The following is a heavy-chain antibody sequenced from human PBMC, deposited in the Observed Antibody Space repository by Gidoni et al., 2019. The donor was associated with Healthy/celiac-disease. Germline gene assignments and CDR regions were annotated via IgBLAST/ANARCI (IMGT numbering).Heavy chain of an antibody. D-gene: IGHD6-19*01. J-gene: IGHJ3*02. Sequence: QVQLVESGGGVVQPGRSLRLSCAASGFTFSSYAMHWVRQAPGKGLEWVAVISYDGSNKYYADSVKGRFTISRDNSKNTLYLQMNSLRAEDTAVYYCAREGFEDSGWFRRTDGNLAFDIWGQGTMVTVSS. V-gene: IGHV3-30*01. CDR2: ISYDGSNK. CDR1: GFTFSSYA. CDR3: AREGFEDSGWFRRTDGNLAFDI.